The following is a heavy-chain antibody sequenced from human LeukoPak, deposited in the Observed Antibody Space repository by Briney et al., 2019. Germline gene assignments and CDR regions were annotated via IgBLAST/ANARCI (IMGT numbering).Heavy chain of an antibody. J-gene: IGHJ6*03. CDR2: ISAYNGNT. CDR1: GYTFTSYG. CDR3: ARGASSGWYRYYYYMDV. D-gene: IGHD6-19*01. Sequence: ASVKVSCKASGYTFTSYGISWVRQAPGQGLEWMGWISAYNGNTNYAQKLQGRVTMTTDTSTSTAYMELRSLRSDDTAVYYCARGASSGWYRYYYYMDVWGKGTTVTVSS. V-gene: IGHV1-18*01.